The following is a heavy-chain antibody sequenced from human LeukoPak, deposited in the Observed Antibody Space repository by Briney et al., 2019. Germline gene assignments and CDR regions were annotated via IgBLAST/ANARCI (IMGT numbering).Heavy chain of an antibody. D-gene: IGHD2-8*01. J-gene: IGHJ6*02. CDR2: IIPIFGTA. Sequence: GASVKVSCKASGGTFSSYAISWVRQAPGQGLEWMGGIIPIFGTANYAQKFQGRVTITADESTSTAYMELSSLRSEDTAVYYCARDHRYVLMVYAMEGYYYYGMDVWGQGTTVTVSS. CDR3: ARDHRYVLMVYAMEGYYYYGMDV. V-gene: IGHV1-69*13. CDR1: GGTFSSYA.